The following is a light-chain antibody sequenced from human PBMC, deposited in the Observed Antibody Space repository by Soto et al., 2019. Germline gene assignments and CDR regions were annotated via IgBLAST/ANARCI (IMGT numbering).Light chain of an antibody. Sequence: QSVLTQPPSASGTPGQRVTISCSGSSSNIGSNYVYWYQQLPGTAPKLLIYRNNHRPSGGPDRFCGSKSGTAASLAMSGLRSEDEADDDCAAWDYSLSGSYVFGTGTKVTVL. CDR3: AAWDYSLSGSYV. CDR2: RNN. CDR1: SSNIGSNY. J-gene: IGLJ1*01. V-gene: IGLV1-47*01.